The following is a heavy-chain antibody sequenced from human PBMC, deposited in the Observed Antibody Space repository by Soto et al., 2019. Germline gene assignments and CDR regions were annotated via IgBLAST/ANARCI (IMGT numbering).Heavy chain of an antibody. CDR2: IYYSGST. CDR3: ARDYDFWSGYYTGDYYYGMDV. Sequence: PSETLSLTCTVSGGSVSSGSYYWSWIRQPPGKGLEWFGYIYYSGSTNYNPSLKSRVTISVDTSKNQFSLKLSSVTAADTAVYYCARDYDFWSGYYTGDYYYGMDVWGQGTTVTVSS. J-gene: IGHJ6*02. V-gene: IGHV4-61*01. D-gene: IGHD3-3*01. CDR1: GGSVSSGSYY.